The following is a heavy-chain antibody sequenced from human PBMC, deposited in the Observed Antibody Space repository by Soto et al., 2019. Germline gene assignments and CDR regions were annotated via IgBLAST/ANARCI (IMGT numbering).Heavy chain of an antibody. CDR2: ISYDGSNK. D-gene: IGHD2-2*01. V-gene: IGHV3-30-3*01. J-gene: IGHJ6*02. Sequence: PGGSLRLSCAASGFTFSSYAMHWVRQAPGKGLEWVAVISYDGSNKYYADSVKGRFTISRDNSKNTLYLQMNSLRAEDTAVYYCAREWRYCSSTSCYGNDYYGMDVWGQGSTVTVSS. CDR3: AREWRYCSSTSCYGNDYYGMDV. CDR1: GFTFSSYA.